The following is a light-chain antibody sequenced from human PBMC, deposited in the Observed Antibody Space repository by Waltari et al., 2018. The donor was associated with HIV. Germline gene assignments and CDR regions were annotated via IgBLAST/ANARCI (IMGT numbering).Light chain of an antibody. CDR2: ADS. Sequence: SYVLTQPPSVSVAPGQTARITCGGNNIGSNTVHWYQQSPGQAPVLVVHADSDRPSGIPGRFSGSNSGNTATLTISRVEAVDEADYYCQVWDSRSDHPVLGGGTRLTVL. V-gene: IGLV3-21*02. J-gene: IGLJ3*02. CDR3: QVWDSRSDHPV. CDR1: NIGSNT.